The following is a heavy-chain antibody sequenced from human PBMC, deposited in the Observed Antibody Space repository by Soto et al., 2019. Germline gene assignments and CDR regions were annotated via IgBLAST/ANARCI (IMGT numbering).Heavy chain of an antibody. D-gene: IGHD6-6*01. CDR1: GFSLSTSGVG. CDR3: ARGIATLPVFAFDI. V-gene: IGHV2-5*01. J-gene: IGHJ3*02. CDR2: IYWSGDE. Sequence: GPTLVNPTQTLTLTCSFSGFSLSTSGVGVGWIRQSPGKALEWLALIYWSGDEHYRPSLKSRLSITKDTSKNHVVLIMTDMDPVDTATYYCARGIATLPVFAFDIWGQGTMVTVSS.